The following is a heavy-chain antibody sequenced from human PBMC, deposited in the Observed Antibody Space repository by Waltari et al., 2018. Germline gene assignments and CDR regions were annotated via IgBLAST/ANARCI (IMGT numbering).Heavy chain of an antibody. CDR1: GYSISSGYY. D-gene: IGHD5-12*01. Sequence: QVQLQESGPGLVKPSETLSLTCAVSGYSISSGYYWGWIRQPPGKGLEWIGSIYHSGSTYYNPSLMSRVTISVDTSKNQFSLKLSSVTAADTAVYYCARREMATILFDYWGQGTLVTVSS. J-gene: IGHJ4*02. V-gene: IGHV4-38-2*01. CDR3: ARREMATILFDY. CDR2: IYHSGST.